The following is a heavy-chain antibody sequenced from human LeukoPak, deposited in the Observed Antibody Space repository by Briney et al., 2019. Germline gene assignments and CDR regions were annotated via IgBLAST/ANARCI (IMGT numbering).Heavy chain of an antibody. D-gene: IGHD5-24*01. CDR1: GYAFTNYG. CDR3: AREPVEMASLGPYYSDY. CDR2: ISTHNANT. V-gene: IGHV1-18*01. Sequence: ASVKVSCKTSGYAFTNYGISWVRQAPGQGLECMGWISTHNANTNYAPKFQGRVTMTTDTSTSTAYLELRSLRADDTAVYYCAREPVEMASLGPYYSDYWGQGTLVTVS. J-gene: IGHJ4*02.